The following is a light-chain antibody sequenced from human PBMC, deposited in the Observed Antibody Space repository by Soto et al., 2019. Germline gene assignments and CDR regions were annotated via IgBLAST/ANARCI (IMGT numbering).Light chain of an antibody. Sequence: QSALTQPASVSGSPGQSITISCTGTSSDVGGYNYVSWYQQHPGIAPKLLIYGVTNRPSGVSPRCSGSKSGNTASLTISGLQAEDEADYLCSSYTSASTLLYLFGTGTKLTVL. V-gene: IGLV2-14*01. CDR3: SSYTSASTLLYL. CDR2: GVT. J-gene: IGLJ1*01. CDR1: SSDVGGYNY.